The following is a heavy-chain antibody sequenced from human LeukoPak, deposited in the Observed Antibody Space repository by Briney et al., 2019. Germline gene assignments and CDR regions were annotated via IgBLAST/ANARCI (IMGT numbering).Heavy chain of an antibody. D-gene: IGHD3-10*01. V-gene: IGHV3-9*01. CDR2: ISWNSGSI. J-gene: IGHJ5*02. Sequence: GGSLRLSCAASGFTFDDYAMHWVRQAPGRGLEWVSGISWNSGSIGYADSVKGRFTISRDNAKNSLYLQMNSLRAEDTALYYCAKGGYGSGSYDWFDPWGQGTLVTVSS. CDR1: GFTFDDYA. CDR3: AKGGYGSGSYDWFDP.